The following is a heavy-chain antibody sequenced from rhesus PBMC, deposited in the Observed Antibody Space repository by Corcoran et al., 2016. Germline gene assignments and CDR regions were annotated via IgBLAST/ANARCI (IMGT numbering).Heavy chain of an antibody. CDR3: TRSDYSSGWTVFDY. D-gene: IGHD6-31*01. Sequence: QVQLVQSGSEIKQPGASVKLSCKASGYTFTSYYMHWVRQAPGQGLEWIVLISPYNGNQGYAQNFQGRVTITTDTSTSTGYMGLSSLRSEDTAVYYCTRSDYSSGWTVFDYWGQGVLVTVSS. J-gene: IGHJ4*01. V-gene: IGHV1-180*01. CDR2: ISPYNGNQ. CDR1: GYTFTSYY.